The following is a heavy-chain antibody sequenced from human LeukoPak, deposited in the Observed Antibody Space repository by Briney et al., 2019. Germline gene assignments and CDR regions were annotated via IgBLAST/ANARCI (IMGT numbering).Heavy chain of an antibody. CDR3: ASLNTPHYDILTGYTRYYYGMDV. CDR1: GGTFSSYA. CDR2: IIPIFGTA. D-gene: IGHD3-9*01. V-gene: IGHV1-69*13. Sequence: ASVKVSCKASGGTFSSYAISWVRQAPGQGLEWMGGIIPIFGTANYAQKFQGRVTITADESTSTAYMELSSLRSEDTAVYYCASLNTPHYDILTGYTRYYYGMDVWGQGTTVTVSS. J-gene: IGHJ6*02.